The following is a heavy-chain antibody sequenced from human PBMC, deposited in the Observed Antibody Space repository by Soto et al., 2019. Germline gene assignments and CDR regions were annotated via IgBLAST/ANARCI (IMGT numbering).Heavy chain of an antibody. CDR1: GYTFTSYG. D-gene: IGHD3-16*01. J-gene: IGHJ6*02. CDR3: AARSWDYYYYGMDV. V-gene: IGHV1-18*01. Sequence: ASVKVSCKASGYTFTSYGISWVRQAPGQGLEWMGWISAYNGNTNYAQKFQGRVTMTRDTSISTAYMELSRLRSDDTAVYYCAARSWDYYYYGMDVWGQGTTVTVSS. CDR2: ISAYNGNT.